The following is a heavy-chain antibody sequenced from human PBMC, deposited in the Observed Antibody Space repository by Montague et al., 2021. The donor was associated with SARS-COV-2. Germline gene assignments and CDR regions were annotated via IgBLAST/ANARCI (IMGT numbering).Heavy chain of an antibody. CDR3: AKDLVLRAARPDALDV. J-gene: IGHJ3*01. CDR1: GFTFSSYS. CDR2: ISSSTNII. D-gene: IGHD6-6*01. V-gene: IGHV3-48*04. Sequence: SLRPSCAASGFTFSSYSVNWVRQAPGKGLEWISYISSSTNIIYYADSVKGRFTIFRDNARNSLYLQMNSLRVDDTAVYYCAKDLVLRAARPDALDVWGQGTVVTVSS.